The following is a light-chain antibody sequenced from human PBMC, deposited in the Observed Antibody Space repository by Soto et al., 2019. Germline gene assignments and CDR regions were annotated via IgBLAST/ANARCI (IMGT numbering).Light chain of an antibody. Sequence: QSVLTQPPSVSGAPGQRITISCTGSSSNIGAGYPVHWYQQLPGTAPKLLIFGNTIRPSGVPDRFSGSRSGLAITGLQAEDEADYYCQSYDSSLRGYVFGTGTKLTVL. CDR1: SSNIGAGYP. CDR3: QSYDSSLRGYV. V-gene: IGLV1-40*01. CDR2: GNT. J-gene: IGLJ1*01.